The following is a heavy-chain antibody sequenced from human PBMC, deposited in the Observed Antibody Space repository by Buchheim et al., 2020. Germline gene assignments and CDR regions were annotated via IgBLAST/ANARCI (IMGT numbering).Heavy chain of an antibody. Sequence: EVQLVESGGGLLQPGGSLRLSCVASGFTLNSYWMYWVRQAPGKGLVCVSRISSDGRNIYYADSVKGRFTIPRDDAKNTLYLQMNSLTAADTAVYYCARDEGSGTYVRGFDSWGQGAL. J-gene: IGHJ4*02. CDR1: GFTLNSYW. V-gene: IGHV3-74*01. CDR3: ARDEGSGTYVRGFDS. D-gene: IGHD1-26*01. CDR2: ISSDGRNI.